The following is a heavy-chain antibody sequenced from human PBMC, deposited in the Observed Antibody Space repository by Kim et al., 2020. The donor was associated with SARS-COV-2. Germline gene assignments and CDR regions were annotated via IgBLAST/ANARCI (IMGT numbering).Heavy chain of an antibody. J-gene: IGHJ4*02. V-gene: IGHV3-7*01. CDR2: INRDGSDE. D-gene: IGHD5-18*01. Sequence: GGSLRLSCAASGFTFSDYYMSWVRQAPGKGLEWVANINRDGSDENYVDSVQGRFTISRDNAKNSLYLQMNSLRAEDTAAYHCAREDTYGPHYWGQGILVT. CDR1: GFTFSDYY. CDR3: AREDTYGPHY.